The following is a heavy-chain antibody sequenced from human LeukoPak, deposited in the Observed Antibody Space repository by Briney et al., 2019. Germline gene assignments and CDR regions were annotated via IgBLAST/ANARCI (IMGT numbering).Heavy chain of an antibody. CDR2: IYTSGST. D-gene: IGHD3-10*01. J-gene: IGHJ4*02. V-gene: IGHV4-61*02. CDR1: GGSISSGSYY. Sequence: SETLSLTCTVSGGSISSGSYYWSWIRQPAGKGLEWIGRIYTSGSTNYNPSLKSRVTISVDTSKNQFSLKLSSVTAADTAVYYCAREVRGVTYFDYWGQGTLVTVSS. CDR3: AREVRGVTYFDY.